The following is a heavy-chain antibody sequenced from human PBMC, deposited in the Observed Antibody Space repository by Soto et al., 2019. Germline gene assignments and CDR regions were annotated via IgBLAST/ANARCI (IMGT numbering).Heavy chain of an antibody. CDR3: ARGSLVYAILYAFDY. D-gene: IGHD2-8*01. J-gene: IGHJ4*02. CDR2: INHSGST. CDR1: GGSFSGYY. V-gene: IGHV4-34*01. Sequence: QVQLQQWGAGLLKPSETLSLTCAVYGGSFSGYYWSWIRQPPGKGLEWIGEINHSGSTNYNPSLKSRVTISVDTSKNQFSLKLSSVTAADTAVYYCARGSLVYAILYAFDYWGQGTLVTVSS.